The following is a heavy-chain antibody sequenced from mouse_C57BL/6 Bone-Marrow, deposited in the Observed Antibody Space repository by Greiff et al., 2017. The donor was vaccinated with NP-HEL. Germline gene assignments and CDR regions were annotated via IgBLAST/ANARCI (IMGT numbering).Heavy chain of an antibody. D-gene: IGHD2-5*01. CDR2: INPSNGGT. CDR3: AHYSIYDVIDD. CDR1: GYTFTSYW. Sequence: QVQLQQPGTELVKPGASVKLSCKASGYTFTSYWMHWVKQRPGQGLEWIGNINPSNGGTNYNEKFKSKATLTVDKSSSTAYMQLRSLTSEDSAVFFCAHYSIYDVIDDRGQGTSDTASS. V-gene: IGHV1-53*01. J-gene: IGHJ4*01.